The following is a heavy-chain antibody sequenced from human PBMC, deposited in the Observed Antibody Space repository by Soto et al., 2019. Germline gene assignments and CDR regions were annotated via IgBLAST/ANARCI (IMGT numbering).Heavy chain of an antibody. D-gene: IGHD2-15*01. Sequence: SETLSLTCTVSGGSISNGDNYWSWIRQPPGKGLEWIGYIYYKGSTYYNSSLKSRVTISVDTSKNQFSLKLSSVTAEDTAVYYCAREVGYCSGGSCHLDLYYYGMDVWGQGTTVTVSS. CDR3: AREVGYCSGGSCHLDLYYYGMDV. CDR2: IYYKGST. CDR1: GGSISNGDNY. J-gene: IGHJ6*02. V-gene: IGHV4-30-4*01.